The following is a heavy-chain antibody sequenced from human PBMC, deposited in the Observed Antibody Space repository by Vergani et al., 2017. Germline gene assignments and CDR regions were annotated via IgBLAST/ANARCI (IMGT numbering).Heavy chain of an antibody. V-gene: IGHV1-69*01. CDR2: IIPIFGTA. CDR3: ARDGPLYGSVSYYHFDY. Sequence: QVQLVQSGAEVKKPGSSVKVSCKASGGTFSSYAISWVRQAPGQGLEWMGGIIPIFGTANYAQKFQGRVTITADESTSTAYMELSSLRSEDTAVYYCARDGPLYGSVSYYHFDYWGQGTLVTVSS. CDR1: GGTFSSYA. J-gene: IGHJ4*02. D-gene: IGHD3-10*01.